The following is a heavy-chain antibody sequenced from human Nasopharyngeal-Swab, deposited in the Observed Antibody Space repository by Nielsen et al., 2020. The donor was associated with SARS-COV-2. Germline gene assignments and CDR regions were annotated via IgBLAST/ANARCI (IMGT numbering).Heavy chain of an antibody. Sequence: GESLKISCASSGFTFRSYGLHWVLQAPGKGLEWVAVIWYDGSNKYYADSVKGRFTISRDNSKNTLYLQMNSLRAEDTAVYYCAREEVITLDYWGQGTLVTVSS. CDR1: GFTFRSYG. J-gene: IGHJ4*02. D-gene: IGHD3-22*01. CDR3: AREEVITLDY. CDR2: IWYDGSNK. V-gene: IGHV3-33*01.